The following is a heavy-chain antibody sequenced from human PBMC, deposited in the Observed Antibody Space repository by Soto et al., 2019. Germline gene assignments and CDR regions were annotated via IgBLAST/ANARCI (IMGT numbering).Heavy chain of an antibody. Sequence: GGSLRLSCAASGFTFSSYAMHWVRQAPGKGLEYVSAISSNGGSTYYANSVKGRFTISRDNSKNTLYLQMGSLRAEDMAVYYCARGQDLGSGCPLYYYYGMDVWGQGTTVTVSS. CDR1: GFTFSSYA. D-gene: IGHD3-3*01. CDR2: ISSNGGST. CDR3: ARGQDLGSGCPLYYYYGMDV. J-gene: IGHJ6*02. V-gene: IGHV3-64*01.